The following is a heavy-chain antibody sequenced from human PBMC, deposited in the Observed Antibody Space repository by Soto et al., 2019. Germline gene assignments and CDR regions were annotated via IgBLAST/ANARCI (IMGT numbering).Heavy chain of an antibody. CDR1: GFTFNNPY. V-gene: IGHV3-72*01. CDR2: TRNKANSYTT. D-gene: IGHD1-1*01. Sequence: GGSLRLSCAASGFTFNNPYMAWVRQDPGKGLEWVGRTRNKANSYTTEYAASVKGRFTISRDDSKNSLYLQMNSLKTEDTAVYYCARETVPQFYYYYYYMDVWGKGTTVTVSS. CDR3: ARETVPQFYYYYYYMDV. J-gene: IGHJ6*03.